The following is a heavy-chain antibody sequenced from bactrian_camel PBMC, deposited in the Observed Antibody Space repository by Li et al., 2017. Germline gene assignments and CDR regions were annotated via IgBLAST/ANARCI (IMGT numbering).Heavy chain of an antibody. V-gene: IGHV3S55*01. J-gene: IGHJ4*01. D-gene: IGHD2*01. CDR2: IDSDGDT. CDR1: GYTYDTYC. CDR3: AADPGAGCYTWLPVEYDY. Sequence: HVQLVESGGGSVQAGGSLRLSCAARGYTYDTYCMGWFRRPPGKEREGIAVIDSDGDTAYAESLKDRFTTSVDNAKNTLYLEMNSLKPEDTATYYCAADPGAGCYTWLPVEYDYWGQGTQVTVS.